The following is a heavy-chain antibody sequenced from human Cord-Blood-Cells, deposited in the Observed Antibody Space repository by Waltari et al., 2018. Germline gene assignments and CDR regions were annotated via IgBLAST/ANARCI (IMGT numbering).Heavy chain of an antibody. CDR2: FDPEDGET. Sequence: QVQLVQSGAEVKKPGASVKVSCKVSGYTLTELSMHWVRQAPGKGVEWMGGFDPEDGETIYAQKFQGRVTITEDTSTDTAYMELSSLRSEDTAVYYCATATVTHYYYYYGMDVWGQGTTVTVSS. J-gene: IGHJ6*02. D-gene: IGHD4-4*01. V-gene: IGHV1-24*01. CDR1: GYTLTELS. CDR3: ATATVTHYYYYYGMDV.